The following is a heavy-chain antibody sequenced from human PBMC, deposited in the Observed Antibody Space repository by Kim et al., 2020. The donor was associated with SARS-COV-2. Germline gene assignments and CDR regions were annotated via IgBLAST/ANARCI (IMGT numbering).Heavy chain of an antibody. CDR3: TTVSMR. CDR1: GIPFSNAW. D-gene: IGHD3-16*01. CDR2: IKSRSDGGTG. V-gene: IGHV3-15*01. Sequence: GGSLRLSCAVSGIPFSNAWFNWVRQAPGKGLEWVGRIKSRSDGGTGDLAAPVKGSFAISRDDSKNMLYLVMNSLRTGDSGVYYCTTVSMRWGQGTLVTVS. J-gene: IGHJ4*02.